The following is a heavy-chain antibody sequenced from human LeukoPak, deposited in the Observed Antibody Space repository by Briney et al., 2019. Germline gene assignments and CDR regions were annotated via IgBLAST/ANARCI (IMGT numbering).Heavy chain of an antibody. Sequence: SETLSLTCTVSGGSISSYYWSWIRQPPGKGLEWIGYIYYSGSTNYSPSLKSRVTISVDTSKNQFSLKLSSVTAADTAVYYCARDHLSYGMDVWGQGTTVTVSS. V-gene: IGHV4-59*01. CDR1: GGSISSYY. D-gene: IGHD2/OR15-2a*01. J-gene: IGHJ6*02. CDR2: IYYSGST. CDR3: ARDHLSYGMDV.